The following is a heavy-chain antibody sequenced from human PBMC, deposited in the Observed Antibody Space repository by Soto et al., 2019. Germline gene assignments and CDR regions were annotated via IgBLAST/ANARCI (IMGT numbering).Heavy chain of an antibody. J-gene: IGHJ4*02. CDR1: GFTFSSYG. V-gene: IGHV3-30*18. CDR3: AKDIGSSGWYWSPTLDY. CDR2: ISYDGSNK. D-gene: IGHD6-13*01. Sequence: QVQLVESGGGVVQPGRSLRLSCAASGFTFSSYGMHWVRQAPGKGLEWVAVISYDGSNKYYADSVKGRFTISRDNSKNTLYLQMNSLRAEDTAVYYCAKDIGSSGWYWSPTLDYWGQGTLVTVSS.